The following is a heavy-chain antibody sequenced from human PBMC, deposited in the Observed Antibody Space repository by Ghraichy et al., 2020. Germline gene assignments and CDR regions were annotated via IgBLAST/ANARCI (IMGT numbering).Heavy chain of an antibody. CDR3: ARDCSGNFLQYNWFDP. D-gene: IGHD2-15*01. V-gene: IGHV1-2*06. Sequence: ASVKVSCKASGYTFTGSYMHWVRQAPGQGLEWMGRINPNSGGTNYAQKFQGRVTMTRDTSISTAYMELSRLRSDDTAVYYCARDCSGNFLQYNWFDPWGQGTLVTVAS. CDR2: INPNSGGT. CDR1: GYTFTGSY. J-gene: IGHJ5*02.